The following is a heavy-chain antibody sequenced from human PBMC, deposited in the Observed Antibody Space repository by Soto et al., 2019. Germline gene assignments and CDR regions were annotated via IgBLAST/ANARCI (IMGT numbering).Heavy chain of an antibody. CDR1: GYTFTSYG. CDR3: AREWADSDYMSDYYYYGMDV. D-gene: IGHD4-4*01. V-gene: IGHV1-18*01. Sequence: GASVKVSCKASGYTFTSYGISWVRQAPGQGLEWMGWISAYNGNTNYAQKLQGRVTMTTDTSTSTAYMELRSLRSDDTAVYYCAREWADSDYMSDYYYYGMDVWGQGTTVTVSS. J-gene: IGHJ6*02. CDR2: ISAYNGNT.